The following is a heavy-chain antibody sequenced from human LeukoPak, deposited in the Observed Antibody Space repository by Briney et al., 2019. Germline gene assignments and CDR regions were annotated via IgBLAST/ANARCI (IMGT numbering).Heavy chain of an antibody. Sequence: GASVKVSCKASGYTFTSYDINWVRQATGQGLEWMGWMNPNSGNTGYAQKFQGRVTMTRDTSISTAYMELSRLRSDDTAVYYCARERSYCGGDCPPGYWGQGTLVTVSS. CDR3: ARERSYCGGDCPPGY. CDR1: GYTFTSYD. D-gene: IGHD2-21*01. CDR2: MNPNSGNT. V-gene: IGHV1-8*02. J-gene: IGHJ4*02.